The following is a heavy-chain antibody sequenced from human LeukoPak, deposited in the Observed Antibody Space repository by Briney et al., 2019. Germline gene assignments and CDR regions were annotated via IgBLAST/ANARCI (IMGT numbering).Heavy chain of an antibody. V-gene: IGHV5-51*01. J-gene: IGHJ4*02. CDR1: GYSFTSYW. D-gene: IGHD1-26*01. CDR2: IYPDDSDT. Sequence: GESLEISCKGSGYSFTSYWIAWVRQMPGKGLEWMGIIYPDDSDTTYNPSFQGQVTISADKSISTAYLQWSSLKASDTAMYYCARRSGNYYGVDYWGQGTLVTVSS. CDR3: ARRSGNYYGVDY.